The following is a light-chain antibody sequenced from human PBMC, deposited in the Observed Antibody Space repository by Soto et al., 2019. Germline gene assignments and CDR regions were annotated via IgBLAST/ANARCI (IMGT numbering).Light chain of an antibody. CDR1: QSVSSSY. Sequence: EIVLTQSPGTLSLSPGERATLSCRASQSVSSSYLAWYQQKPGQAPRLLIYGASSRATGIPDRFSGSGSGTDFTLTISRLEPEDFAVYHCHQYAIPHQTFGQGAKVDIK. CDR2: GAS. CDR3: HQYAIPHQT. V-gene: IGKV3-20*01. J-gene: IGKJ1*01.